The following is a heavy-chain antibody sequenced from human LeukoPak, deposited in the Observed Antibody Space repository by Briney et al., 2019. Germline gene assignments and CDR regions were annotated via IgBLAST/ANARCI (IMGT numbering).Heavy chain of an antibody. J-gene: IGHJ3*02. CDR1: GGSISSGGYY. V-gene: IGHV4-31*03. CDR3: AKDTREGRLWPI. Sequence: SQTLSLTCTVSGGSISSGGYYWSWIRQHPGKGLEWIGYIYYSGSTYYNPSLKSRVTISVDTSKNQFSLKLSSVTAADTAVYYCAKDTREGRLWPIWGQGTMVTVSS. D-gene: IGHD4/OR15-4a*01. CDR2: IYYSGST.